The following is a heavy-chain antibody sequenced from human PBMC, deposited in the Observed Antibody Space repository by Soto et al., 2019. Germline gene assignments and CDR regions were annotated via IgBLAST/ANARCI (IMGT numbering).Heavy chain of an antibody. CDR1: GYSFTSYW. D-gene: IGHD2-2*01. CDR2: IYPGDSDT. Sequence: PGESLKISCKGSGYSFTSYWIGWVRQMPGKGLEWMGIIYPGDSDTRYSPSFQGQVTISADKSISTAYLQWSSLKASDTAMYYCARTYCSSTICHYYYYYGMDGWGQGTTVTLSS. J-gene: IGHJ6*02. V-gene: IGHV5-51*01. CDR3: ARTYCSSTICHYYYYYGMDG.